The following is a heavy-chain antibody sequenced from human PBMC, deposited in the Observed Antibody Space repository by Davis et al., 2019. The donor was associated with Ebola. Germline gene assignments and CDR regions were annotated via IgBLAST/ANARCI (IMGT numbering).Heavy chain of an antibody. Sequence: GGSLRLSCAASGFTFSSYEMNWVRQAPGKGLEWVSYISSSGSTIYYADSVKGRFTISRDNAKNSLYLQMNSLRAEDTAVDYCARDLDYYYGMDVWGQGTTVTFSS. CDR3: ARDLDYYYGMDV. CDR1: GFTFSSYE. J-gene: IGHJ6*02. V-gene: IGHV3-48*03. CDR2: ISSSGSTI.